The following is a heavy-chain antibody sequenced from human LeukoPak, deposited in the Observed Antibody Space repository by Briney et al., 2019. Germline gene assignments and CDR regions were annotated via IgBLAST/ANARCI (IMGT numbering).Heavy chain of an antibody. D-gene: IGHD1-26*01. V-gene: IGHV4-4*09. CDR3: ARSPFVGGVGAASWYFDL. CDR2: IYSSANI. J-gene: IGHJ2*01. CDR1: GASITSYY. Sequence: SETLSLTCTVSGASITSYYWTWIRQPPGKELEWIGNIYSSANINFNPSLKSRVTISLDASKSHFSLKLNSVSAADTAIYYCARSPFVGGVGAASWYFDLWGRGALVTVSS.